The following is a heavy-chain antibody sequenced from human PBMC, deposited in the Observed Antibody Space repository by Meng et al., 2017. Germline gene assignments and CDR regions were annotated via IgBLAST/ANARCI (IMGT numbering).Heavy chain of an antibody. CDR2: IRSKAYGGTT. D-gene: IGHD3-9*01. CDR3: TREAIADFDWLLFGGGRGIDY. V-gene: IGHV3-49*04. Sequence: GGSLRLSCTASGFTFGDYAMSWVRQAPGKGLEWVGFIRSKAYGGTTEYAASVKGRFTISRDDSKSIAYLQMNSLKTEDTAVYYCTREAIADFDWLLFGGGRGIDYWGQGTLVTVSS. J-gene: IGHJ4*02. CDR1: GFTFGDYA.